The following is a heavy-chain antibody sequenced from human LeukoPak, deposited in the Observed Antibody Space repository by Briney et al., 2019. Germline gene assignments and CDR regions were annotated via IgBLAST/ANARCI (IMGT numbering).Heavy chain of an antibody. CDR3: ARAMARVTTFDS. V-gene: IGHV3-30*03. J-gene: IGHJ4*02. Sequence: PGGSLRLSCAASGFTFSSYGMHWVRQAPGKGLEWVAVISYDGSNKYYADSVKGRFIISRDDSKNTVYLQMNSLRVEDTAIYYCARAMARVTTFDSWGQGTLVTVSS. D-gene: IGHD4-17*01. CDR2: ISYDGSNK. CDR1: GFTFSSYG.